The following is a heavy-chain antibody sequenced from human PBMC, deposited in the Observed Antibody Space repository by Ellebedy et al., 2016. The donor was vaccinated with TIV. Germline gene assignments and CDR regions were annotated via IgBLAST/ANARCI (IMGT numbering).Heavy chain of an antibody. J-gene: IGHJ6*02. CDR3: ARDALGYCSGGSCYGMDV. CDR1: GYTFTSYY. D-gene: IGHD2-15*01. CDR2: INPSGGST. V-gene: IGHV1-46*01. Sequence: ASVKVSCXASGYTFTSYYMHWVRQAPGQGLEWMGIINPSGGSTSYAQKFQGRVTMTRDTSTSTVYMELSSLRSEDTAVYYCARDALGYCSGGSCYGMDVWGQGTTVTVSS.